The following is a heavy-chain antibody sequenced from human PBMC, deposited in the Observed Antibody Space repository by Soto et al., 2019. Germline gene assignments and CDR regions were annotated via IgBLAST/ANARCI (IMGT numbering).Heavy chain of an antibody. J-gene: IGHJ6*03. CDR1: GGTFSSYA. V-gene: IGHV1-69*13. CDR2: IIPIFGTA. CDR3: ARGAPPFYNYYMDV. Sequence: GASVKVSCKASGGTFSSYAISWVRQAPGQGLEWMGGIIPIFGTANYAQKFQGRVTITADESTSTAYMELSSLRSEDTAVYYCARGAPPFYNYYMDVWGKGTTVTVSS. D-gene: IGHD3-16*01.